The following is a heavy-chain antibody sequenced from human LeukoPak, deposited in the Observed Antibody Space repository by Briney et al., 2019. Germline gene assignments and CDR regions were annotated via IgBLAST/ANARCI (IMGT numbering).Heavy chain of an antibody. CDR1: GGTFSSYA. CDR3: AREGSASSSVSIDY. Sequence: SVKASCKASGGTFSSYAISWVRQAPGQGPEWMGGIIPIFGTANYAQKFQGRVTITADESTSTAYMELSSLRSEDTAVYYCAREGSASSSVSIDYWGQGTLVTVSS. V-gene: IGHV1-69*13. J-gene: IGHJ4*02. CDR2: IIPIFGTA. D-gene: IGHD1-26*01.